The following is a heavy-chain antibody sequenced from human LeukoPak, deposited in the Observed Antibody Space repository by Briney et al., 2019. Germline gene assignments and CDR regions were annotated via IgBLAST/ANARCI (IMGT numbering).Heavy chain of an antibody. Sequence: SETLSLTCTVSGGFINSSSYYWGWIRQPPGKGLEWIGTIYYSGSTYYNPSLKSRVTISVDTSKNQFSLKLSSVTAADTAVYYCARDSPYSGSYYYYGMDVWGQGTTVTVSS. D-gene: IGHD1-26*01. V-gene: IGHV4-39*07. CDR2: IYYSGST. CDR1: GGFINSSSYY. CDR3: ARDSPYSGSYYYYGMDV. J-gene: IGHJ6*02.